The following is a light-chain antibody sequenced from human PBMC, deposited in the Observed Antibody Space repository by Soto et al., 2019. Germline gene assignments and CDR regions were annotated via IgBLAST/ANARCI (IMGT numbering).Light chain of an antibody. J-gene: IGLJ3*02. CDR2: GNN. CDR1: SSNIGAGYD. Sequence: QSVLTQPPSASGAPGQRVTISCTGSSSNIGAGYDAHWYQQVPGTTPKYLISGNNDRPSGVPDRFSGSKSGTSASLAITGLQAEDEGDYYCQAYDTSLRAWMFGGGTQLTVL. V-gene: IGLV1-40*01. CDR3: QAYDTSLRAWM.